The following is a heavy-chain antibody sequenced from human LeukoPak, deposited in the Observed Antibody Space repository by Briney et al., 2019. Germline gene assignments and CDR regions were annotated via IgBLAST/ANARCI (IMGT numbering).Heavy chain of an antibody. J-gene: IGHJ4*02. Sequence: SHTLSLTCAISGDSVSSNTAAWNWMRQSPSRGLEWLGRTYYRAKWYNDYAVSVKSRITINPDTYKNQFSLHLNSVTPEDTAVYFCARDALPAFDYWGQGTLVTVSS. CDR2: TYYRAKWYN. V-gene: IGHV6-1*01. CDR3: ARDALPAFDY. CDR1: GDSVSSNTAA.